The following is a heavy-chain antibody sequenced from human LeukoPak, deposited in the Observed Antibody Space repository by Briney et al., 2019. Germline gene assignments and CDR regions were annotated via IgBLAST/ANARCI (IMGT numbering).Heavy chain of an antibody. CDR2: IYYSGST. J-gene: IGHJ4*02. V-gene: IGHV4-59*12. Sequence: SETLSLTCTVSGGSISSYYWSWIRQPPGKGLEWIGYIYYSGSTNYNPSLKSRVTISVNKSKNQFSLKLSSVTAADTAVYYCARAGLRDGYNFDYWGQGTLVTVSS. CDR3: ARAGLRDGYNFDY. D-gene: IGHD5-24*01. CDR1: GGSISSYY.